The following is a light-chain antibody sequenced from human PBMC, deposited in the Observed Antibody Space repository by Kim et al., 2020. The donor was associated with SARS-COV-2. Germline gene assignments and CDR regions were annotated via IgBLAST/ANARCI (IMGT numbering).Light chain of an antibody. CDR1: QSISNY. J-gene: IGKJ2*01. CDR2: AAS. V-gene: IGKV1-39*01. CDR3: QQSYSTPYT. Sequence: ASVGDRVTITCRASQSISNYLNWYQQKPGKAPKLLIYAASSLQSGVPSRFSGSGSGTDFTLTISSLQPEDFATYYCQQSYSTPYTFGQGTKLEI.